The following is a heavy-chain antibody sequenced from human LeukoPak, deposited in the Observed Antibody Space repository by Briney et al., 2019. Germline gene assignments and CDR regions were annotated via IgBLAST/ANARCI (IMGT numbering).Heavy chain of an antibody. V-gene: IGHV3-30*14. CDR1: GFTFSSYA. Sequence: PGGSLRLSCAASGFTFSSYAMHWVRQAPGKGLEWVAVISYDGSNKYYGDSVKGRFTISRDNSKNTLYFEMSSLRVEDTAVYYCVKSPGSGWPVWGQGTLLTVSS. CDR2: ISYDGSNK. D-gene: IGHD6-19*01. CDR3: VKSPGSGWPV. J-gene: IGHJ4*02.